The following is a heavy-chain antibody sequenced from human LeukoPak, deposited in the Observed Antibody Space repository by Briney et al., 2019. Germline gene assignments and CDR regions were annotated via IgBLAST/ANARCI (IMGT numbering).Heavy chain of an antibody. CDR2: ISSSSSYI. V-gene: IGHV3-21*01. CDR3: ASPSIAARPGYYYYYMDV. Sequence: GGSLRLSCAASGFTFSSYSMNWVRQAPGKGLEWVSSISSSSSYIYYADSVKGRFTISRDNAKNSLYLQMNSLRAEDTAVYYCASPSIAARPGYYYYYMDVWGKGTTVNVSS. D-gene: IGHD6-6*01. J-gene: IGHJ6*03. CDR1: GFTFSSYS.